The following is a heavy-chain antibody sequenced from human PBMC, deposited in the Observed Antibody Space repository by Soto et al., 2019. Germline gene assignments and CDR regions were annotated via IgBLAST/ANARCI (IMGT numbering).Heavy chain of an antibody. CDR3: ARRHYDSTGYMDV. D-gene: IGHD3-22*01. V-gene: IGHV5-51*01. CDR1: GYSFSTYW. J-gene: IGHJ6*02. Sequence: GESLKISCMGSGYSFSTYWIVWVRQMPGKGLEWMGIIYPDDSDTRYSPAFEGQVTISADKSTRTAYMQWSSLKASDTAMYYCARRHYDSTGYMDVWGRGTTVTVSS. CDR2: IYPDDSDT.